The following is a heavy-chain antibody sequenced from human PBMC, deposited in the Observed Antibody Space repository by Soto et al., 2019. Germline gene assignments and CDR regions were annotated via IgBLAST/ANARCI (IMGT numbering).Heavy chain of an antibody. CDR3: ARDSPTNGIDY. CDR2: GST. V-gene: IGHV4-59*01. D-gene: IGHD2-8*01. J-gene: IGHJ4*02. Sequence: GSTNHNPSLKSRVTIAVDTSKNQFSLKLSSVTAADTAVYYCARDSPTNGIDYWGQGTLVTVSS.